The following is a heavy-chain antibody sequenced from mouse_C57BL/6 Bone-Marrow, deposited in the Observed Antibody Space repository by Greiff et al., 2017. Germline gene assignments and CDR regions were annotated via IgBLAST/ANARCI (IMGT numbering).Heavy chain of an antibody. V-gene: IGHV1-63*01. CDR2: IYPGGGYT. CDR1: GYTFTNYW. CDR3: ASGRAYYSNYVSWFAY. J-gene: IGHJ3*01. Sequence: QVQLKQSGAELVRPGTSVKMSCKASGYTFTNYWIGWAKQRPGHGLEWIGDIYPGGGYTNYNEKFKGKATLTEDKSSSTAYMQFSSLTSEDSAIYYCASGRAYYSNYVSWFAYWGQGTLVTVSA. D-gene: IGHD2-5*01.